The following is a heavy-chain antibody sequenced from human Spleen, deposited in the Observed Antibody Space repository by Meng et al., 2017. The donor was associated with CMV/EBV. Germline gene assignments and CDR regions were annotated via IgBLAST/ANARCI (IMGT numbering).Heavy chain of an antibody. V-gene: IGHV3-48*03. D-gene: IGHD5-18*01. CDR3: ARGKRGYSYGNDY. Sequence: GGSLRLSCAASGFTFSSYEMNWVRQAPGKGLEWVSYISSSGDIITYADSVKGRFAITRDNAKNSLYLQMNRLRAEDTAVYYCARGKRGYSYGNDYWGQGTLVTVSS. CDR2: ISSSGDII. J-gene: IGHJ4*02. CDR1: GFTFSSYE.